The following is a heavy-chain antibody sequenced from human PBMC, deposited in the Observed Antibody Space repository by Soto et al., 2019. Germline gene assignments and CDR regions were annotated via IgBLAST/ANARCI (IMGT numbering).Heavy chain of an antibody. J-gene: IGHJ4*02. V-gene: IGHV4-39*01. CDR1: GGSISSSSYY. D-gene: IGHD3-3*01. CDR3: ARQGYDFWSGYRRGFDY. CDR2: IYYSGST. Sequence: PSETLSLTCTVSGGSISSSSYYWGWIRQPPGKGLEWIGSIYYSGSTYYNPSLKSRVTISVDTSKNQFSLKLSSVTAADTAVYYCARQGYDFWSGYRRGFDYWGQGTLVTV.